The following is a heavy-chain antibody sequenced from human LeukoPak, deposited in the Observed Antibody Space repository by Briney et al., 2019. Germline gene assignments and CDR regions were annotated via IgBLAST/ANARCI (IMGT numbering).Heavy chain of an antibody. CDR1: GFTFSSYG. Sequence: GGSLRLSCAASGFTFSSYGMSWVRQAPGKGLEWVSSISGSGGSTYYADSVKGRFTITRDNSKNTLYLQMNSLRAEDTAVYYCAKGVWLQFYYFDYWGQGTLATVSS. CDR3: AKGVWLQFYYFDY. D-gene: IGHD5-12*01. CDR2: ISGSGGST. V-gene: IGHV3-23*01. J-gene: IGHJ4*02.